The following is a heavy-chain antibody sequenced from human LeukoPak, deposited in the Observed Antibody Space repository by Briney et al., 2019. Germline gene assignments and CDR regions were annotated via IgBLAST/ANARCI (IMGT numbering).Heavy chain of an antibody. J-gene: IGHJ4*02. CDR3: ARAHSGMGVGYFDY. V-gene: IGHV4-31*03. CDR1: AGSITSGGYY. Sequence: SETLSLTCTVSAGSITSGGYYWSWIRQHPGKGLEWIGYIYYSGSTYYNPSLKSRVTISVDTSKNQLSLKLSSVTAADTAVYYCARAHSGMGVGYFDYWGQGTLVTVSS. D-gene: IGHD3-10*01. CDR2: IYYSGST.